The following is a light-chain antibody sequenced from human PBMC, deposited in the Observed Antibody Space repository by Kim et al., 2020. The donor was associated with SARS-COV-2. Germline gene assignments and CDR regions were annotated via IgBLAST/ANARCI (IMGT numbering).Light chain of an antibody. Sequence: QKITISRSGSNSNIGTNYVSWYQRVPASAPHPLIFQNDDRPSEISDRLSASKSGASATLDITGLQTGDEADYYCQTWDSHLSAVIFGGGTQLTVL. CDR2: QND. CDR3: QTWDSHLSAVI. J-gene: IGLJ2*01. CDR1: NSNIGTNY. V-gene: IGLV1-51*02.